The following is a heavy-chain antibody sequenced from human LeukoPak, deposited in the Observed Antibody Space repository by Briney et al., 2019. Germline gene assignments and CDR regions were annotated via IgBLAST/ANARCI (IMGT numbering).Heavy chain of an antibody. CDR1: GGTFSSYA. V-gene: IGHV1-58*02. J-gene: IGHJ3*02. D-gene: IGHD1-1*01. CDR3: AARTLLDAFDI. Sequence: SVKVSCQASGGTFSSYAISWVRQARGQRLEWIGWIVVGSGNTNYAQEFQERVTITRDMSTSTAYMELSSLRSEDTAVYYCAARTLLDAFDIWGQGTMVTVSS. CDR2: IVVGSGNT.